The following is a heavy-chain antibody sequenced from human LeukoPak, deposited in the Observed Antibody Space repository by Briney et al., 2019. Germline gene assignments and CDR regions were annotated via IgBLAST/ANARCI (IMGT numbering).Heavy chain of an antibody. CDR1: GGSISSSSYY. Sequence: SETLSLTCTVSGGSISSSSYYWGWIRQPPGKGLEWIGSIYYSGSTYYNPSLKSRVTISVDTSKNQFSLKLSSVTAADTAVYYCARHYYYDRIRGRFDPWGQGTLVTVSS. V-gene: IGHV4-39*07. J-gene: IGHJ5*02. CDR2: IYYSGST. CDR3: ARHYYYDRIRGRFDP. D-gene: IGHD3-10*02.